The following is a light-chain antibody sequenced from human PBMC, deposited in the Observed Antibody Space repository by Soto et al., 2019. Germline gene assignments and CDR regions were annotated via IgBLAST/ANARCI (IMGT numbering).Light chain of an antibody. CDR1: QSVSSY. Sequence: EIVLTQSPATLSLSPGERATLSCRASQSVSSYLACYQQKPGQAPRLLIYDASNRATGIPSRFSGSGSGTDFTLTISSLEPEDFAVYYCQQRNLWPRTFGQGTKVEIK. CDR3: QQRNLWPRT. J-gene: IGKJ1*01. V-gene: IGKV3-11*01. CDR2: DAS.